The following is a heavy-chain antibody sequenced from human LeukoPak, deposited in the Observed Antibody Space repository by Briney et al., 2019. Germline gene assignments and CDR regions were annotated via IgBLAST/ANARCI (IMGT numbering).Heavy chain of an antibody. CDR2: INPSGSST. V-gene: IGHV1-46*01. CDR3: ARDNSVGDTAWWFDP. D-gene: IGHD1-26*01. J-gene: IGHJ5*02. Sequence: ASVKVSCKASGYTFTSYYMHWVRQAPGQGLEWMGLINPSGSSTSYAQKFQGRLSLTRDMSTSTDYMELSSLRSEDTAVYYCARDNSVGDTAWWFDPLGPGNPGHRLL. CDR1: GYTFTSYY.